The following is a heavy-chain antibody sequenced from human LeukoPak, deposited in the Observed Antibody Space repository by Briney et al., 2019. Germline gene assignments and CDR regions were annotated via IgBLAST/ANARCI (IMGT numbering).Heavy chain of an antibody. Sequence: GGSLRLSCAASAFTVSSYFTGWVRQAPGKGLEWVSIIHSGGDTYYADSVKGRFTITRDTSKNTVFLQMNSLRAEDTAVYYFVQGRGHHWGQGTLVTVSS. D-gene: IGHD1-1*01. CDR3: VQGRGHH. CDR1: AFTVSSYF. CDR2: IHSGGDT. J-gene: IGHJ5*02. V-gene: IGHV3-53*01.